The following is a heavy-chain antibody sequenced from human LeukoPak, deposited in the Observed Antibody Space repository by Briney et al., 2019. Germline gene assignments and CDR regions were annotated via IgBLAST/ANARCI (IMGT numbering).Heavy chain of an antibody. D-gene: IGHD6-6*01. Sequence: ASVKVSCKASGYTFTSYDINWVRQATGQGLEWMGWMNPNSGNTGYAQKFQSRVTMTRNTSISTAYMELSSLRSEDTAEYYCARTYSSSRSYYYYMDVWGKGTTVTVSS. CDR1: GYTFTSYD. CDR2: MNPNSGNT. V-gene: IGHV1-8*01. CDR3: ARTYSSSRSYYYYMDV. J-gene: IGHJ6*03.